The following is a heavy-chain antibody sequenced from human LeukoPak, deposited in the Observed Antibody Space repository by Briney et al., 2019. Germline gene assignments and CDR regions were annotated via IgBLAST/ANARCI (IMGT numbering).Heavy chain of an antibody. V-gene: IGHV1-3*01. D-gene: IGHD3-10*01. CDR1: GYTFISYA. J-gene: IGHJ4*02. CDR3: ARDRLLWFGELFYQFDY. Sequence: GASVKVSCKASGYTFISYAMHWVRQAPGQRLEWMGWINAGNGNTKYSQKFQGRVTITRDTSASTAYMEPSSLRSEDTAVYYCARDRLLWFGELFYQFDYWGQGTLVTVSS. CDR2: INAGNGNT.